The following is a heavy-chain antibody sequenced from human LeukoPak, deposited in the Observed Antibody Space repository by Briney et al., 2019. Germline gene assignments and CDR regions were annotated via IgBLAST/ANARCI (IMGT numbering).Heavy chain of an antibody. V-gene: IGHV1-24*01. Sequence: GASVKVSCKVSGYTLTELSMHWVRQAPGKGLEWMGGFDPEDGETIYAQKFQGRVTMTEDTSTDTAYMELSSLRSEDTAVYYCATDKPKELGDHTFDYWGQGTLVTVSS. CDR3: ATDKPKELGDHTFDY. CDR2: FDPEDGET. CDR1: GYTLTELS. D-gene: IGHD1-26*01. J-gene: IGHJ4*02.